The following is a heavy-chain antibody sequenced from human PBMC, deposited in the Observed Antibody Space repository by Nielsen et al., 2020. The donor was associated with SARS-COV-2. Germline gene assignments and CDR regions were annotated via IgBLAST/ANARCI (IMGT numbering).Heavy chain of an antibody. J-gene: IGHJ2*01. V-gene: IGHV1-69*04. CDR3: ARAAAAGTFNWYFDL. D-gene: IGHD6-13*01. CDR1: GGTFSSYA. CDR2: IIPILGIA. Sequence: SVKVSCKASGGTFSSYAISWVRQAPGQGLEWMGRIIPILGIANYAQKFQGRVTITADKSTSTAYMELSSLRSEDTAVYYCARAAAAGTFNWYFDLWGRGTLVTVSS.